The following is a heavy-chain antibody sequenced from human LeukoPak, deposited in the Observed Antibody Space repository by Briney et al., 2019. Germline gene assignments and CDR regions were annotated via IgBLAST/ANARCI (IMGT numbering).Heavy chain of an antibody. D-gene: IGHD4-17*01. Sequence: LTGGSLRLSCAASGFTFDDYAMHWVRQGPGKGLEWVSGVSWNGGNIGYADSVKGRFTISRDNAKNSLYLQMNSLRAEDTALYYCAKDHYGDYGYGMDVWGQGTTVTVSS. J-gene: IGHJ6*02. V-gene: IGHV3-9*01. CDR1: GFTFDDYA. CDR2: VSWNGGNI. CDR3: AKDHYGDYGYGMDV.